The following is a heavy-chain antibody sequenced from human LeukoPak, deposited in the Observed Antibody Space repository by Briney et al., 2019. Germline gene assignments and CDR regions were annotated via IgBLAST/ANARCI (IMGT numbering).Heavy chain of an antibody. D-gene: IGHD2-15*01. V-gene: IGHV3-30*03. Sequence: GGSLRLSCAASGFTFSSYDMHWVRQAPGKGLEWVAVISYDGSNKYYADSVKGRFTISRDNSKNTLYLHMNSMRAEDTAVYYCARERSGDRSDYFDYWGQGTLVTVSS. CDR1: GFTFSSYD. CDR2: ISYDGSNK. CDR3: ARERSGDRSDYFDY. J-gene: IGHJ4*02.